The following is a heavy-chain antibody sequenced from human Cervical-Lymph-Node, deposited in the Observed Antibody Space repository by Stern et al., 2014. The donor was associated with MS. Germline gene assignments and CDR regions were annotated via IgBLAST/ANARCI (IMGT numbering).Heavy chain of an antibody. D-gene: IGHD2-2*01. Sequence: EVQLLASGGGLVQPGGSLRLSCAASGFTFSTYAFSWVRQAPGKGLEWVSSISDSGVYTYYADSVKGRFTISRDNSKSMLYLEMQSLRAEDTAVYHCAKDLGRGVVVVPLYGLDVWGQGTTVTVSS. CDR1: GFTFSTYA. V-gene: IGHV3-23*01. CDR2: ISDSGVYT. CDR3: AKDLGRGVVVVPLYGLDV. J-gene: IGHJ6*02.